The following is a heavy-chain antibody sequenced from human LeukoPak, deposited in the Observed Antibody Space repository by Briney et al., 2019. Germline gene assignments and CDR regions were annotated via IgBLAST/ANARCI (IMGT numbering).Heavy chain of an antibody. CDR2: IKHRGRT. CDR3: ARGWGYEDTPSYYYYGMDV. CDR1: GGSFSGYS. V-gene: IGHV4-34*01. D-gene: IGHD2-15*01. J-gene: IGHJ6*02. Sequence: SETLSLTCAVYGGSFSGYSGGWNRQPQGKGRGWVGEIKHRGRTNYHPSPQSRVTISVDTSKNQFSLKLSSVPAADTAVYYCARGWGYEDTPSYYYYGMDVWGQGTTVTVYS.